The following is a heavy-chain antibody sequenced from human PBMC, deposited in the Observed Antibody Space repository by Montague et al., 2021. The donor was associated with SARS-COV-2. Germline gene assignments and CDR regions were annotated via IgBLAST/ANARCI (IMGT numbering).Heavy chain of an antibody. J-gene: IGHJ6*02. CDR3: ARDPWRITIFGVVTRYGMDL. CDR1: GGSVSSGSYY. V-gene: IGHV4-61*01. D-gene: IGHD3-3*01. CDR2: IYDSGST. Sequence: SETLSLTCIVSGGSVSSGSYYWSWIRQPPGKGLEWIGYIYDSGSTNYNPSLKSRVTISVDTFKNQFSLKLSSVTAADTAVYDCARDPWRITIFGVVTRYGMDLWGQGTPVTGSS.